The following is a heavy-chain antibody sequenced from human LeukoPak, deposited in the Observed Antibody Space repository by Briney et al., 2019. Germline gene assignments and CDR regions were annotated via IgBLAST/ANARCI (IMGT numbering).Heavy chain of an antibody. Sequence: PSETLSLTCAVYGGSFSGYYWSWIRQPPGKGLEWVSSISSSSSYIYYADSVKGRFTISRDNAKNSLYLQMNSLRAEDTAVYYCAREMAVDYWGQGTLVTVSS. V-gene: IGHV3-21*01. CDR1: GGSFSGYY. J-gene: IGHJ4*02. D-gene: IGHD5-24*01. CDR3: AREMAVDY. CDR2: ISSSSSYI.